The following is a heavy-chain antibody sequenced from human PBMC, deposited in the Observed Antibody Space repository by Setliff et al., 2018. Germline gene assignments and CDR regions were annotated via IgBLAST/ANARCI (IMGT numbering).Heavy chain of an antibody. CDR2: ISSSSSYI. CDR3: ARAAAGYGPPRSYMDV. V-gene: IGHV3-21*01. CDR1: GFTFSSYS. D-gene: IGHD5-18*01. J-gene: IGHJ6*03. Sequence: GGSLRLSCAASGFTFSSYSLNWVRQAPGKGLEWVSSISSSSSYIYYADSVQGRFTISRDNAKNSLYLQMNSLRAEDTAVYYCARAAAGYGPPRSYMDVWGKGTTVTVSS.